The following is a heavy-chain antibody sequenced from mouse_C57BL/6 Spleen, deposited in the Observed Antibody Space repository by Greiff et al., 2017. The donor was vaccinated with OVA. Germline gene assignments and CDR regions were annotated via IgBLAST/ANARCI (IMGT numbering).Heavy chain of an antibody. CDR3: ARRSYEDYAMDY. CDR1: GFTFSDYY. Sequence: EVKLVESGGGLVQPGGSLKLSCAASGFTFSDYYMYWVRQTPEKRLEWVAYISNGGGSTYYPDTVKGRFTISRDNAKNTLYLQMSRLKSEDTAMYDCARRSYEDYAMDYWGQGTSVTVSS. D-gene: IGHD2-3*01. CDR2: ISNGGGST. V-gene: IGHV5-12*01. J-gene: IGHJ4*01.